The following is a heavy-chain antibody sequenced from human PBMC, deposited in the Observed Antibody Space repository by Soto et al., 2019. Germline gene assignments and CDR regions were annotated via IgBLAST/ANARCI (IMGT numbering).Heavy chain of an antibody. CDR3: ARASNYSRESYVPCAL. D-gene: IGHD3-22*01. J-gene: IGHJ4*02. CDR2: INPNDGSI. CDR1: GYMLTDYD. V-gene: IGHV1-46*01. Sequence: QVQLVQSGAEVKKPGTSVKISCKASGYMLTDYDMHWVRQAPGQGLEWMGIINPNDGSINYAQKFQGRVTMTRDTSTSTVYMELSSLRIEDTAMYYCARASNYSRESYVPCALWGQGSLVTV.